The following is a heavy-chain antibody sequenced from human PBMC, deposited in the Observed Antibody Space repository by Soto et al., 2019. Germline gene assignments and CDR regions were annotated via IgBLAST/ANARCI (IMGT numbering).Heavy chain of an antibody. J-gene: IGHJ3*02. CDR2: ISWNSGTI. D-gene: IGHD3-22*01. V-gene: IGHV3-9*01. CDR1: GFTFDDYA. Sequence: GGSLRLSCAASGFTFDDYAMHWVRQAPGKGLEWVSGISWNSGTIVYADSAKGRFTISRDNSKNTLYLQMNSLRAEDTAVYYCAKDGPYDTTLGAFDIWGQGTMVTVSS. CDR3: AKDGPYDTTLGAFDI.